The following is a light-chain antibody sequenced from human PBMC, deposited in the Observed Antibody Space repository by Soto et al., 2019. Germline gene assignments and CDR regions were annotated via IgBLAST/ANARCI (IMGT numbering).Light chain of an antibody. CDR2: GAS. Sequence: EIVLTQSPGTLSLSPGERATLSCRASQSVSSSYLAWYQQKPGQAPRLLIYGASSRATGIPDRFSGSGSGTDVTLTISRLEPEDSAVYYCQQYGSSPLTFGQGTRLEMK. CDR3: QQYGSSPLT. J-gene: IGKJ5*01. CDR1: QSVSSSY. V-gene: IGKV3-20*01.